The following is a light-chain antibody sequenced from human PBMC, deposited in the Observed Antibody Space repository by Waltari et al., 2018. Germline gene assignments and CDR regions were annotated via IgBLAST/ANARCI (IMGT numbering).Light chain of an antibody. CDR2: KAS. J-gene: IGKJ1*01. Sequence: IQMTQSPSTLSAFVGDRVTITSRASQSIDSWLAWYQQKPGKVPKVLIYKASILESGVPSRFSGSGSGTEFSLTISSLQPDDFATYYCQQYYSVTWTFGRGTRVEVK. CDR3: QQYYSVTWT. V-gene: IGKV1-5*03. CDR1: QSIDSW.